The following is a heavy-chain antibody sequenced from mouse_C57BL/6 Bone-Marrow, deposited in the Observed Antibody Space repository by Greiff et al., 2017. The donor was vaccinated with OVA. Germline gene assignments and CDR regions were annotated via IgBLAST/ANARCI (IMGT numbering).Heavy chain of an antibody. V-gene: IGHV7-3*01. Sequence: EVQVVESGGGLVQPGGSLSLSCAASGFTFTDYYMSWVRQPPGKALEWLGFIRNKANGYTTEYSASVKGRFTISRDNSQSILYLQMNALRAEDSATYDCARSLSTMITLDDWGQGTTLTVSS. D-gene: IGHD2-4*01. CDR3: ARSLSTMITLDD. CDR2: IRNKANGYTT. CDR1: GFTFTDYY. J-gene: IGHJ2*01.